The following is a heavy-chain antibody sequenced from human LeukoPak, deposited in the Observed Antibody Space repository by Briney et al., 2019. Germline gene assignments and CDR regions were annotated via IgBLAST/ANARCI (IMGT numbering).Heavy chain of an antibody. CDR3: ARDTGGDAFDV. D-gene: IGHD1-26*01. J-gene: IGHJ3*01. V-gene: IGHV1-18*01. Sequence: ASVKVSCTASGYTFTSYDISWVRQAPGQGLEWMGWISVYSGDTKYSQKVQGRVTMTTDTSTTIAYMELRSLRSDDTAVYYCARDTGGDAFDVWGQGTMVTVS. CDR1: GYTFTSYD. CDR2: ISVYSGDT.